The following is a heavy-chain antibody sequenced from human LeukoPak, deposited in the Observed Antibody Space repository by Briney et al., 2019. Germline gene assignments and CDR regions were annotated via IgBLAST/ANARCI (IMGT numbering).Heavy chain of an antibody. V-gene: IGHV3-23*01. Sequence: PGGSLRLSCAASGFTFSSYAMSWVRQAPGKGLEGVSAISGSGGSTYYADSVKGRFTISRDNSKNTLYLKMNSLRAGDTAVYSCAKDNESTSSVYLGAFDIWGQATMVTVSS. CDR2: ISGSGGST. CDR3: AKDNESTSSVYLGAFDI. CDR1: GFTFSSYA. J-gene: IGHJ3*02. D-gene: IGHD6-6*01.